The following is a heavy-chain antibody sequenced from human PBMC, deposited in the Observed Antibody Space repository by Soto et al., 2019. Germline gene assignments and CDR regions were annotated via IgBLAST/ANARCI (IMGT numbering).Heavy chain of an antibody. CDR3: SRGRDPHKGGRT. D-gene: IGHD3-16*01. CDR1: GGSINSYS. V-gene: IGHV4-59*12. Sequence: KTSETLSLTCTVSGGSINSYSWNWVRQPPGKGLEWIGYIYYSGTTDYNPSLSNRVTISLDTSKSQFSLRLTSVTAADTAVYFCSRGRDPHKGGRTWGQGTLVTVSS. CDR2: IYYSGTT. J-gene: IGHJ5*02.